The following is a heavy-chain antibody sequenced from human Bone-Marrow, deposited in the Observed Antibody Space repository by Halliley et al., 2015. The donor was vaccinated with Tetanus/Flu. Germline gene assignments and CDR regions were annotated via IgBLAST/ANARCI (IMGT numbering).Heavy chain of an antibody. CDR2: ISGHNGNT. CDR3: ARDFQGDYSDF. CDR1: GYPFSTYG. J-gene: IGHJ4*02. Sequence: QVQLVQSGAEVKKPGASVKVTCKASGYPFSTYGISWVRQAPGHGLEWLGWISGHNGNTKNAQKFQDRVTMTTDTSTTTAYMELRGLRSDDTAVYYCARDFQGDYSDFWGQGTRVTVSS. V-gene: IGHV1-18*04.